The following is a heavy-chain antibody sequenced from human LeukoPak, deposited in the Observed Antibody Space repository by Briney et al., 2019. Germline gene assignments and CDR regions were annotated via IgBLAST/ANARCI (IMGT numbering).Heavy chain of an antibody. CDR2: INHSGST. CDR1: GGSFSGYY. D-gene: IGHD2-2*02. Sequence: SETLSLTCAVYGGSFSGYYWSWIRQPPGKGLEWIGEINHSGSTNYDPSLKSRVTISVDTSKNQFSLKLSPVTAADTAVYYCARLGCSSTSCYTSNWFDPWGQGTLVTVSS. CDR3: ARLGCSSTSCYTSNWFDP. V-gene: IGHV4-34*01. J-gene: IGHJ5*02.